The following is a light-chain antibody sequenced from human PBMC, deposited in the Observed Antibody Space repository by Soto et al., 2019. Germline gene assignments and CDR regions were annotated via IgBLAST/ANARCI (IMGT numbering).Light chain of an antibody. CDR3: QQYDDWLRLT. V-gene: IGKV3D-15*01. Sequence: EIVMTLSPSTLSVSPGERATLSCMASQSVNIYLAWYQQKPGQAPRLLIFGASYRATGIPARFSGSGSGTEFNLTISSLQSEDFAVYFCQQYDDWLRLTFGGGTKV. CDR1: QSVNIY. CDR2: GAS. J-gene: IGKJ4*01.